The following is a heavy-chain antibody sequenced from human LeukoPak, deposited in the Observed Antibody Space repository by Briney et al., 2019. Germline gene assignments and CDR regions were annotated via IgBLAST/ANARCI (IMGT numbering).Heavy chain of an antibody. J-gene: IGHJ4*02. CDR1: GFTFSNYV. Sequence: GGSLRLSCAASGFTFSNYVMNWVRQAPGQGLEWVSGIRNNDGMTYYADSVRGRFTISTDNSKNTLYLQMNSLRAEDTAVYYCAKDFWAPFDYWGQGTLVTVSS. D-gene: IGHD3-3*01. V-gene: IGHV3-23*01. CDR3: AKDFWAPFDY. CDR2: IRNNDGMT.